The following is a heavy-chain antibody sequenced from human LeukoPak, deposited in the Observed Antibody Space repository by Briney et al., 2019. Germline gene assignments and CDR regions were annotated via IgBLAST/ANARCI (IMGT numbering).Heavy chain of an antibody. CDR3: ARDPCSSINCPLRF. V-gene: IGHV4-34*01. CDR2: INHSGRT. J-gene: IGHJ4*02. D-gene: IGHD2-2*01. CDR1: GGSLSGSY. Sequence: PSETLSLTCAVSGGSLSGSYCTWVRQSPGEGLKWIGEINHSGRTNYNPSLQSRVTISLDTTRSQFSLILRSVTAADTAVYYCARDPCSSINCPLRFWGQGTLVTVSS.